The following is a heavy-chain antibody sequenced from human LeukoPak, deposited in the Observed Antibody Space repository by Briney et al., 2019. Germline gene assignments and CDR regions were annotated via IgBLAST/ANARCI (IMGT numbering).Heavy chain of an antibody. CDR2: SDQSGST. Sequence: SETLSLTCAVYGGSFSGYYWSWIRQSPGKGLEWIGESDQSGSTKYNPSLKSRVTMSLDTSKNHFSLTLNSVTAADTAVYYCARSSSDYDFWSRWGQGTLVTVSS. CDR1: GGSFSGYY. J-gene: IGHJ4*02. CDR3: ARSSSDYDFWSR. D-gene: IGHD3-3*01. V-gene: IGHV4-34*01.